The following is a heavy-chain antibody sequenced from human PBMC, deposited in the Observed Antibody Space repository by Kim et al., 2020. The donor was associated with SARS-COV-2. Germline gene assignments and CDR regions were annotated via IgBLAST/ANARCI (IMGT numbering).Heavy chain of an antibody. CDR1: GGSISSYY. J-gene: IGHJ6*02. CDR2: IYYSGST. D-gene: IGHD6-13*01. CDR3: ARAEGSSWSYYYYGMDV. Sequence: SETLTLTCTVSGGSISSYYWSWIRQPPGKGLEWIGYIYYSGSTNYNPSLKSRVTISVDTSKNQFSLKLSSVTAADTAVYYCARAEGSSWSYYYYGMDVWGQGTTVTVSS. V-gene: IGHV4-59*01.